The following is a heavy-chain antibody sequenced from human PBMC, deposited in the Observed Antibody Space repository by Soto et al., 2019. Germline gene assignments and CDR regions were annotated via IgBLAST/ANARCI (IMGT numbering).Heavy chain of an antibody. J-gene: IGHJ4*02. V-gene: IGHV3-11*01. CDR1: GFIFRDYY. CDR2: ISGSGRGI. Sequence: QVQVVESGGGLVKPGGSLRLSCAASGFIFRDYYMSWIRQAPGKGPEWVSYISGSGRGINYADSVKGRFTISRDNAKNSLYLQINSLRAEDTAVYYCARDRRGQNYFDSWGQGTLVTVSS. CDR3: ARDRRGQNYFDS.